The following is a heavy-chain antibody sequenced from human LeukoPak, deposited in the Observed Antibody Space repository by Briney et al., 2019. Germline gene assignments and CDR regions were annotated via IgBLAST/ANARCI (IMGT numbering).Heavy chain of an antibody. J-gene: IGHJ4*02. D-gene: IGHD5-12*01. V-gene: IGHV3-64D*06. Sequence: GGSLRLSGSASGFTFSSYAMHWVRQAPGKGLEYVSAISSNGGSTYYADSVKGRFTISRDNSKNTLYLQMSSLRAEDTAVYYCVKDSRGYSGYDPAHYFDYWGQGTLVTVSS. CDR1: GFTFSSYA. CDR3: VKDSRGYSGYDPAHYFDY. CDR2: ISSNGGST.